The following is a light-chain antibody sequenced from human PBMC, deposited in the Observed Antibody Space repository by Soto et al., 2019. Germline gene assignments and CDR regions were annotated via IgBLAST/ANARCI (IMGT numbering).Light chain of an antibody. CDR1: QSVSSSY. CDR2: GAS. CDR3: QQFDSSSWT. Sequence: ESVLTQSPGTLSLSPGEKATLSCRASQSVSSSYLAWYQQKPGQAPRLLIYGASSRATGIPDRFSGSGPGTDFTLTVSRLEPEDFAVYYCQQFDSSSWTFGQGTKVDIK. J-gene: IGKJ1*01. V-gene: IGKV3-20*01.